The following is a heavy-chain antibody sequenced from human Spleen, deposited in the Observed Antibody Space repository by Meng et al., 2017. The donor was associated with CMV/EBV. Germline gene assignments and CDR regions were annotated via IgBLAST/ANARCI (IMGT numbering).Heavy chain of an antibody. CDR1: GYTFTDYY. Sequence: ASVKVSCKASGYTFTDYYIHWVRQAPGQGLEWVGWINPMTGDTNFAQKFPGRVTMTRDTSINTVYMELNRLISDDTAIYYCAREQNYGDFYYYYGLDVWGQGTTVTVSS. CDR2: INPMTGDT. CDR3: AREQNYGDFYYYYGLDV. V-gene: IGHV1-2*02. D-gene: IGHD4-17*01. J-gene: IGHJ6*02.